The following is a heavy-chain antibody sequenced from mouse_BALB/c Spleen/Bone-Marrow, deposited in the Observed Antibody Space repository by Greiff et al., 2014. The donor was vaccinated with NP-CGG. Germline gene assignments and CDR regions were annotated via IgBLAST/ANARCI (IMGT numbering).Heavy chain of an antibody. Sequence: VQLQESGAELVKPGASVKLSCKASGYTFTSYYMYWVKQRPGQGLEWIREINPSNGGTNFNEKFKSKATLTVDKSSSTAYMQLSSLTSEDSAVYYCTRSTMITYFDYWGQGTTLTVSS. CDR3: TRSTMITYFDY. D-gene: IGHD2-4*01. CDR2: INPSNGGT. CDR1: GYTFTSYY. J-gene: IGHJ2*01. V-gene: IGHV1S81*02.